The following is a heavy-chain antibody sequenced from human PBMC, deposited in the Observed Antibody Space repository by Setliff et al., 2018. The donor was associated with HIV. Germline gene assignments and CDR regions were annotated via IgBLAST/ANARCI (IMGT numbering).Heavy chain of an antibody. V-gene: IGHV3-9*03. CDR1: GFTFKDYD. Sequence: GGSPRLSCTASGFTFKDYDMHWVRQVPGKGLEWVSGISWNSDEVDYADSVKGRFVISRDNSNNSVFLQMHSLRDDDMALYYCAKGLGSRLAPTRDALWFDPWGQGTQVTVSS. CDR2: ISWNSDEV. D-gene: IGHD2-15*01. J-gene: IGHJ5*02. CDR3: AKGLGSRLAPTRDALWFDP.